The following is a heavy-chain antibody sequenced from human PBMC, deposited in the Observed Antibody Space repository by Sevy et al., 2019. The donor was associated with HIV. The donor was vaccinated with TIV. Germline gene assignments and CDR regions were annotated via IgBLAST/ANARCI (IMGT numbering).Heavy chain of an antibody. J-gene: IGHJ3*02. CDR2: INPSGGST. V-gene: IGHV1-46*01. Sequence: ASVKVSCKASGYTFTSYYMHWVRQAPGQGLEWMGIINPSGGSTSYAQKFQGRVTMTRDTSTSTVYMELSSLRSEDTAVYYCARLGGGCSGGSCYSPQLWVDDAFDIWGQGTMVTVSS. D-gene: IGHD2-15*01. CDR3: ARLGGGCSGGSCYSPQLWVDDAFDI. CDR1: GYTFTSYY.